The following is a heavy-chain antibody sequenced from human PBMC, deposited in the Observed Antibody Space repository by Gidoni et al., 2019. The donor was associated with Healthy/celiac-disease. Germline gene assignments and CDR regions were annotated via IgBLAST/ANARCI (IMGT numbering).Heavy chain of an antibody. V-gene: IGHV3-9*01. CDR1: GFTFDDYA. CDR2: ISWNSGSI. CDR3: AKGRLWSGYYYFDY. J-gene: IGHJ4*02. Sequence: EVQLVESGGGLVQPGRSLRLSCSASGFTFDDYAMHWVRQAPGKGLEWVSGISWNSGSIGYADSVKGRFTISRDNAKNSLYLQMNSLRAEDTALYYCAKGRLWSGYYYFDYWGQGTLVTVSS. D-gene: IGHD3-3*01.